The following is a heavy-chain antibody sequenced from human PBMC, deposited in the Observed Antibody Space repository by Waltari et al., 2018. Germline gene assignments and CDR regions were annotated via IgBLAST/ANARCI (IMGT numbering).Heavy chain of an antibody. CDR1: GYSISSGYY. CDR3: TRGPIPDY. J-gene: IGHJ4*02. CDR2: IYHSGYT. Sequence: QVQLQESGPGLVKPSETLSLTCDVSGYSISSGYYWGWIRQPPGKGLEWIGSIYHSGYTFYNPSLKSRVTTSVETSKNQFSLNLSSVTAADTAVYYCTRGPIPDYWGQGTLVTVSA. V-gene: IGHV4-38-2*01.